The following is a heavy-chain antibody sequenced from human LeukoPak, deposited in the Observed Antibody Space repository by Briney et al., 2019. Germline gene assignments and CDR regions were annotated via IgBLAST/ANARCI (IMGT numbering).Heavy chain of an antibody. V-gene: IGHV3-21*01. CDR1: GFTFSSYS. D-gene: IGHD3-3*01. Sequence: GGSLRLSCAASGFTFSSYSMNWVRQAPGKGLEWVSSISSSSYIYYADSVKGRFTISRDNAKNSLYLQMNSLRAEDTAVYYCASLFGVVKTYYYYYGMDVWGQGTTVTVPS. CDR3: ASLFGVVKTYYYYYGMDV. CDR2: ISSSSYI. J-gene: IGHJ6*02.